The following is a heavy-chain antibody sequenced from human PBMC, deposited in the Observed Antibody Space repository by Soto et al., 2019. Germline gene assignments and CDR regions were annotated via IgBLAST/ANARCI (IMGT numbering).Heavy chain of an antibody. V-gene: IGHV4-59*01. CDR2: IYYSGST. CDR3: ARDRGYCSSTSCYRDYYYGMDV. CDR1: GGSISSYY. J-gene: IGHJ6*02. D-gene: IGHD2-2*01. Sequence: SETLSLTCTVSGGSISSYYWSWIRQPPGKGLEWIGYIYYSGSTNYNPSLKSRVTISVDTSKNQFSLKLSSVTAADTAVYYCARDRGYCSSTSCYRDYYYGMDVWAKGPRSPSP.